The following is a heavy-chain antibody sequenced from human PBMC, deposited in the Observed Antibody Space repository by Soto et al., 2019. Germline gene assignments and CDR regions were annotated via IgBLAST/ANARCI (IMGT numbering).Heavy chain of an antibody. CDR3: ARERGVLVGATTYYYYGMDV. CDR1: GGTFSSYA. D-gene: IGHD1-26*01. J-gene: IGHJ6*02. CDR2: IIPIFGTA. V-gene: IGHV1-69*01. Sequence: QVQLVQSGAEVKKPGSSVKVSCNASGGTFSSYAISWVRQAPGQGLEWMGGIIPIFGTANYAQKFQGRVTITADESTSTAYMELSSLRSEDTAVYYCARERGVLVGATTYYYYGMDVWGQGTTVTVSS.